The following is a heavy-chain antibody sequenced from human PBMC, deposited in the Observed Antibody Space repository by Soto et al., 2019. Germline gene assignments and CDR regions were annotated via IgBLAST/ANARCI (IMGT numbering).Heavy chain of an antibody. V-gene: IGHV3-7*01. CDR1: GFTFSSYW. D-gene: IGHD3-22*01. CDR2: IKQDGSEK. J-gene: IGHJ3*02. CDR3: ARADSSGYAFDI. Sequence: GSLRLSCAASGFTFSSYWMSWVRQAPGKGLGWVANIKQDGSEKYYVDSVKGRFTISRDNAKNSLYLQMNSLRAEDTAVYYCARADSSGYAFDIWGQGTMVTVSS.